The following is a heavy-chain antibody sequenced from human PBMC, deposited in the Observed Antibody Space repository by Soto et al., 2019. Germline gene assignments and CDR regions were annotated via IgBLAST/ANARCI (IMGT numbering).Heavy chain of an antibody. Sequence: SGALTLSCAPAVFNLSIYRMSWVRQAPGKGLEWVSAISGSGGSTYYADSVKGRFTISRDNSKNTLYLQMNSLRADDTAVYYCAKATRGGAATLIRDYWGQGTLVTVYS. V-gene: IGHV3-23*01. D-gene: IGHD6-13*01. CDR3: AKATRGGAATLIRDY. CDR1: VFNLSIYR. CDR2: ISGSGGST. J-gene: IGHJ4*02.